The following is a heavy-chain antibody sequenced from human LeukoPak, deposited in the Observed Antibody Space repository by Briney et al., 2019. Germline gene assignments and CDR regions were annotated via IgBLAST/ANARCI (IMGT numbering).Heavy chain of an antibody. CDR2: IYTSGST. Sequence: TSETLSLTCTVSGGSISSYHWSWIRQPPGKGLEWIGYIYTSGSTNYNPSLKSRVTISVDTSKNQFSLKLSSVTAADTAVYYCARSQRYCSSTSCHFSFDYWGQGTLDTVSS. CDR1: GGSISSYH. J-gene: IGHJ4*02. D-gene: IGHD2-2*01. V-gene: IGHV4-4*09. CDR3: ARSQRYCSSTSCHFSFDY.